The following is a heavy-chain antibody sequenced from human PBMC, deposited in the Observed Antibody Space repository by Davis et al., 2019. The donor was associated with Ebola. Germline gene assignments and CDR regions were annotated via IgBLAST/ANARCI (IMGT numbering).Heavy chain of an antibody. CDR3: ARDRGYYYDSSGYYASYYFDY. Sequence: PSETLSLPCTVSGASLSNYYWRWIRQPPGQGLEWIGSIYYCGGTNYNPSLRSRVSISVDTSKNQFSRKLSSVTAAATAVYYCARDRGYYYDSSGYYASYYFDYWGQGTLVTVSS. CDR2: IYYCGGT. V-gene: IGHV4-59*12. J-gene: IGHJ4*02. D-gene: IGHD3-22*01. CDR1: GASLSNYY.